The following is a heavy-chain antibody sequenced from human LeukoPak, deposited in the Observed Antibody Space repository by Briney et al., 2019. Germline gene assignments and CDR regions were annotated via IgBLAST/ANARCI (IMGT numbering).Heavy chain of an antibody. CDR3: ARRPEQWLVKEGYFDY. CDR2: IYYSVSP. D-gene: IGHD6-19*01. V-gene: IGHV4-39*01. CDR1: VGSISSSSYY. Sequence: SETLSLTCTVSVGSISSSSYYWRWIRQPPGKGLECMGSIYYSVSPYYNPSLKSRVTISVDTSKNQFSLKLSSVTAADTAVYYCARRPEQWLVKEGYFDYWGQGTLVTVSS. J-gene: IGHJ4*02.